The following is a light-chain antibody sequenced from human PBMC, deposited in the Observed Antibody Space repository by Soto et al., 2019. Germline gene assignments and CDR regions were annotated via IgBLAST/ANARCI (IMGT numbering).Light chain of an antibody. CDR1: QSVSSY. J-gene: IGKJ1*01. Sequence: EIVLTQSPATLSLSPGERATLSRRASQSVSSYFAWYQQKPGQAPRLLIYDASNRATGIPARFSGSGSGTDFTLTISSLEPDDFAVYYCQQRGNWPVTFGQGTRVDIK. CDR2: DAS. CDR3: QQRGNWPVT. V-gene: IGKV3-11*01.